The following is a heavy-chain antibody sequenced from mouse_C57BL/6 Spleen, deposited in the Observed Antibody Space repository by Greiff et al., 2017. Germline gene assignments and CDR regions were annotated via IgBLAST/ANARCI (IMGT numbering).Heavy chain of an antibody. CDR2: IDPSDSYT. J-gene: IGHJ2*01. CDR3: ARGGYDGYYGY. V-gene: IGHV1-69*01. Sequence: VQLQQPGAELVMPGASVKLSCKASGYTFTSYWMHWVKQRPGQGLEWIGEIDPSDSYTNYNQKFKGKSTLTVDKSSSTAYMQLSSLTSEDSAVYYCARGGYDGYYGYWGQGTTLTVSS. D-gene: IGHD2-3*01. CDR1: GYTFTSYW.